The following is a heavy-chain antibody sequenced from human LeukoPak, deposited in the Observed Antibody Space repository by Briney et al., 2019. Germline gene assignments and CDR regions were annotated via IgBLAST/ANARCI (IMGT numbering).Heavy chain of an antibody. J-gene: IGHJ4*02. CDR3: ARDQVPGQY. CDR1: GGSVSIGEYY. CDR2: IYYSGTT. V-gene: IGHV4-31*03. Sequence: SETLSLTCTVSGGSVSIGEYYWTWIRQQSGKGLEWIGYIYYSGTTYNNPSLSSRITMSIDSSKNEFSLKLTSVTAADTAVYYCARDQVPGQYWGQGTLVTVSS.